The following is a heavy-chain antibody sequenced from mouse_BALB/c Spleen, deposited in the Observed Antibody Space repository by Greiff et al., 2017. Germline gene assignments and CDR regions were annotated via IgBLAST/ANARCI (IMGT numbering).Heavy chain of an antibody. D-gene: IGHD2-1*01. J-gene: IGHJ4*01. CDR2: ISDGGSYT. Sequence: EVQRVESGGGLVKPGGSLKLSCAASGFTFSDYYMYWVRQTPEKRLGWVATISDGGSYTYYPDSVKGRFTISRDNAKNNLYLQMSSLKSEDTAMYYCARVRGNYDAMDYWGQGTSVTVSS. CDR1: GFTFSDYY. V-gene: IGHV5-4*02. CDR3: ARVRGNYDAMDY.